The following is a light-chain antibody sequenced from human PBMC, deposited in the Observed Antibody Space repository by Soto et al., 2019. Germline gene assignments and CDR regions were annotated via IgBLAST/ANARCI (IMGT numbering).Light chain of an antibody. V-gene: IGLV2-14*01. Sequence: QSALTQPACVSVSPGQSITISCTGTSSDVGNYKYVSWYQQHPGKAPKLMIYEVSNRPSEVSNRFSGSKSGNTASLTISGLQAEDETDYYCFSYTSSGTYVFGTGTKVTVL. CDR1: SSDVGNYKY. J-gene: IGLJ1*01. CDR3: FSYTSSGTYV. CDR2: EVS.